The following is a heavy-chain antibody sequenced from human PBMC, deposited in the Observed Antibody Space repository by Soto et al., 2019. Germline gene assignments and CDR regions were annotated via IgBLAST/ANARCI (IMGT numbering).Heavy chain of an antibody. CDR3: ARDVIAVAGSADY. D-gene: IGHD6-19*01. CDR2: LSSDGGA. V-gene: IGHV3-53*01. J-gene: IGHJ4*02. Sequence: LRLSCAASAFTVRSNYLSWVRQAPGKGLELVSALSSDGGAYYTDSVKGRFAISRDNSKNTLYLQMDSLTAEDTAVYYCARDVIAVAGSADYWGQGTLVNVSS. CDR1: AFTVRSNY.